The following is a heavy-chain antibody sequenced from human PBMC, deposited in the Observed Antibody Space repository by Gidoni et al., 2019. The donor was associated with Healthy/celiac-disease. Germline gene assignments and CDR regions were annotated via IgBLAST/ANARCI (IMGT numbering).Heavy chain of an antibody. CDR3: AREGGLNWFDP. V-gene: IGHV1-69*01. J-gene: IGHJ5*02. CDR2: TA. Sequence: TANYAQKFQGRVTITADESTSTAYMELSSLRSEDTAVYYCAREGGLNWFDPWGQGTLVTVSS. D-gene: IGHD3-22*01.